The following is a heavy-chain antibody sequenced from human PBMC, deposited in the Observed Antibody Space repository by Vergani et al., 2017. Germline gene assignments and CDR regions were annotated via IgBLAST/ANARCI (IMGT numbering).Heavy chain of an antibody. CDR2: IYSGGST. CDR1: GFTVSSNY. D-gene: IGHD2-15*01. CDR3: ARGCIVVVVAATGYFDY. J-gene: IGHJ4*02. Sequence: EVQLVESGGGLIQPGGSLRLSCAASGFTVSSNYMSWVRQAPGKGVEWVSVIYSGGSTYYADSVKGRFTISRDNSKNTLYLQMNSLRAEDTAVYYCARGCIVVVVAATGYFDYWGQGTLVTVSS. V-gene: IGHV3-53*01.